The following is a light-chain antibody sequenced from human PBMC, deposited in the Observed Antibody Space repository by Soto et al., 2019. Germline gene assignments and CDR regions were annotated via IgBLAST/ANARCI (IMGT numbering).Light chain of an antibody. CDR1: QSVSSSY. Sequence: EIVLTQSPCTLSLSPGERATLSCRAGQSVSSSYLAWYQHKPGQAPSLLIYGASRRATGIPDRFSGSGSGTDFTLTISRLEPEDLAVYYCQQHDSSPITIGQRTRLEIK. J-gene: IGKJ5*01. CDR3: QQHDSSPIT. V-gene: IGKV3-20*01. CDR2: GAS.